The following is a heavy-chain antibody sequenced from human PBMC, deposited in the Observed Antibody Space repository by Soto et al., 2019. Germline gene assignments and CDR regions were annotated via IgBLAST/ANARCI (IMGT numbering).Heavy chain of an antibody. CDR1: GGSISGYY. J-gene: IGHJ5*02. V-gene: IGHV4-59*01. CDR3: ARSVFP. CDR2: IYYSGST. Sequence: PSETLSLTCTVSGGSISGYYWNWIRQPPGKGLEWIGYIYYSGSTNYNPSLKSRVTISVDTSKNQFSLKLSSVTAADTAVYYCARSVFPWGQGTLVTVPQ.